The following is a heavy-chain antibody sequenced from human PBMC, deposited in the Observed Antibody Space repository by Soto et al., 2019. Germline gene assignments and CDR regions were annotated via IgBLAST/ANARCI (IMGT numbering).Heavy chain of an antibody. CDR3: AKVGDYHDVFDM. J-gene: IGHJ3*02. D-gene: IGHD3-16*01. V-gene: IGHV3-23*01. CDR2: ISGSGGST. CDR1: GFTFSSYA. Sequence: GGSLRLSCAASGFTFSSYAMSWVRQAPGKGLEWVSGISGSGGSTYYADSVKGRFTISRDNSKNTLYLQMNRLRAEDTAVHYCAKVGDYHDVFDMWGQGTMVTVSS.